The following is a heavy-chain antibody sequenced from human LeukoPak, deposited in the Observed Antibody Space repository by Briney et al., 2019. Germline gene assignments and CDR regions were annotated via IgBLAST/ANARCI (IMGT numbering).Heavy chain of an antibody. CDR3: AKDLRATGGSLDY. D-gene: IGHD1-26*01. CDR1: GFTFSSYG. J-gene: IGHJ4*02. V-gene: IGHV3-23*01. CDR2: ISGSGGST. Sequence: GGSLRLSCAASGFTFSSYGMSWVHQAPGKGLEWVSAISGSGGSTYYADSVKGRFTISRDNSKNTLYLQMNSLRAEDTAVYYCAKDLRATGGSLDYWGQGTLVTVSS.